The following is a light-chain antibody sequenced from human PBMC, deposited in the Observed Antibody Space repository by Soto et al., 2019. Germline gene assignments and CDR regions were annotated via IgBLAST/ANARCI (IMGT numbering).Light chain of an antibody. J-gene: IGLJ2*01. CDR1: SGHSNYP. Sequence: QSVLTQSPSASASLGASVKLTCTLSSGHSNYPIAWHQQQPGKGPRYLMKVNSEGSHSKGDGIPDRFSGSSSGTERYLTISSLQSEDEADYYCQTWGTGFHVLFGGGTKVTVL. CDR2: VNSEGSH. CDR3: QTWGTGFHVL. V-gene: IGLV4-69*01.